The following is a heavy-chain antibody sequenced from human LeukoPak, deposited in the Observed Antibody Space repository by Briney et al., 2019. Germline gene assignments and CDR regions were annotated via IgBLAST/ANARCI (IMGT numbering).Heavy chain of an antibody. V-gene: IGHV3-21*01. CDR1: GFTFSSHS. Sequence: GGSLRLSCAASGFTFSSHSMKWVRQAPGEGLEWVSSISSSSSYIHYADSVKGRFIISRDNAKNTLYLQMNSLRAEDTALYYCARPYYYDSSRVFDIWGQGTMVTVSS. J-gene: IGHJ3*02. D-gene: IGHD3-22*01. CDR2: ISSSSSYI. CDR3: ARPYYYDSSRVFDI.